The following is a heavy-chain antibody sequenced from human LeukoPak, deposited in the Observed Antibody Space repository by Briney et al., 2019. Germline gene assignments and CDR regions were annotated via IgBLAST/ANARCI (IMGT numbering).Heavy chain of an antibody. J-gene: IGHJ4*02. CDR2: IYHSGST. CDR1: GYFISSGYY. CDR3: ARVGGGSGPYYFDY. D-gene: IGHD6-19*01. V-gene: IGHV4-38-2*01. Sequence: SETLSLTCAVSGYFISSGYYWGWIRQPPGKGLEWIGSIYHSGSTYYNPSLKSRVTISIDTSKKQFSLKLSPVSAADTAVYYCARVGGGSGPYYFDYWGQGTLVTVSS.